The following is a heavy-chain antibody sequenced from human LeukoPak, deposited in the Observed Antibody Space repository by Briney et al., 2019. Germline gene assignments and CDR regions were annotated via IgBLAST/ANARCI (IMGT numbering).Heavy chain of an antibody. D-gene: IGHD6-6*01. V-gene: IGHV3-30*18. CDR2: ISYDGSNK. CDR1: GFTFSSYG. Sequence: GGSLRLSCAASGFTFSSYGMHWVRQAPGKGLEWVAVISYDGSNKYYAGSVKGRFTISRDNSKNTLYLQMNSLRAEDTAVYYCAKDYSSSSFFDYWGQGTLVTVSS. CDR3: AKDYSSSSFFDY. J-gene: IGHJ4*02.